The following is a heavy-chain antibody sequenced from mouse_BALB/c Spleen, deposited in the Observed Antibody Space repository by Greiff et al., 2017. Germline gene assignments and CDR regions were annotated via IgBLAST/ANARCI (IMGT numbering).Heavy chain of an antibody. CDR2: IYPGNSDT. CDR3: TKISNWDEGDY. D-gene: IGHD4-1*02. CDR1: GYTFTSYW. V-gene: IGHV1-5*01. Sequence: VQLQQSGTVLARPGASVKMSCKASGYTFTSYWMHWVKQRPGQGLEWIGAIYPGNSDTSYNQKFKGKAKLTAVTSTSTAYMELSSLTNEDSAVYYCTKISNWDEGDYWGQGTTLTVSS. J-gene: IGHJ2*01.